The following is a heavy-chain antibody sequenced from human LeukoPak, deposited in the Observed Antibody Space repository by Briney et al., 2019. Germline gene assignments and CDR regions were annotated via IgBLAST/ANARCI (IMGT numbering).Heavy chain of an antibody. CDR1: GVSISSSNSY. CDR2: IYYTGNT. V-gene: IGHV4-39*01. J-gene: IGHJ4*02. CDR3: ARQTGSGLFILP. D-gene: IGHD3/OR15-3a*01. Sequence: SEALSLTCTVSGVSISSSNSYWGWIRQPPGKGLEWIGSIYYTGNTYYNASLKSQVSISIDTSKNQFSLKLTSVTAADTSVYYCARQTGSGLFILPGGQGTLVTVSS.